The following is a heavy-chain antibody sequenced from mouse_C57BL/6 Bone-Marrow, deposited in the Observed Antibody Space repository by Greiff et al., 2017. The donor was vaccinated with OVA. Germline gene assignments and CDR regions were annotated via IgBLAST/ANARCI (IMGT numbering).Heavy chain of an antibody. D-gene: IGHD1-1*01. CDR2: ISSGGSYT. V-gene: IGHV5-6*01. J-gene: IGHJ2*01. CDR3: APYYYGSSYD. Sequence: EVHLVESGGDLVKPGGSLKLSCAASGFTFSSYGMSWVRQTPDKRLEWVATISSGGSYTYYPDSVKGRFTISRDNAKNTLYLQMSSLKSEDTAMYYCAPYYYGSSYDWGQGTTLTVSS. CDR1: GFTFSSYG.